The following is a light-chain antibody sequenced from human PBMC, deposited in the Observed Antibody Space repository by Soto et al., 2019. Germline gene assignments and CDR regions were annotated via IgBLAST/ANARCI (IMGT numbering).Light chain of an antibody. CDR1: QSISSSY. V-gene: IGKV3-20*01. CDR3: QQCHYARYT. Sequence: EIVLTQSPGTLSLSPGERATLSCRASQSISSSYLAWYQQKPGQAPRVLIYGASNRATGIPDRFSGSGSGTDFTLTISRLQPEDFALYYCQQCHYARYTFGQGTKLEIK. J-gene: IGKJ2*01. CDR2: GAS.